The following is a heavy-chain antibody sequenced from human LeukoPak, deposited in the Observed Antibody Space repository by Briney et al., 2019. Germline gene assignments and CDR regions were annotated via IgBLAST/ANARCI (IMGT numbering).Heavy chain of an antibody. CDR3: AKDSLLLWFGELSYLDY. J-gene: IGHJ4*02. D-gene: IGHD3-10*01. V-gene: IGHV3-23*01. Sequence: PGGSLRLSCAASGFTFSSYSMNWVRQAPGKGLEWVSAISGSGGSTYYADSVKGRFTISRDNSKNTLYLQMNSLRAEDTAVYYCAKDSLLLWFGELSYLDYWGQGTLVTVSS. CDR1: GFTFSSYS. CDR2: ISGSGGST.